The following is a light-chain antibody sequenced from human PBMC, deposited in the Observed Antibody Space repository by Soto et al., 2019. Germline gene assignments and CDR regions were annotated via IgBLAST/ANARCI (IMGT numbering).Light chain of an antibody. V-gene: IGKV3-15*01. Sequence: EIVLTQSPGTLSVSPGDRATLSCRASRSISSNLAWYQQKPGQGPRLLIYRASTRATGVPARFSGRGSGTEFTLTSSSLQSEDSAVYYCQHYHNWPPLTFGGGTRVEIK. CDR3: QHYHNWPPLT. CDR1: RSISSN. J-gene: IGKJ4*01. CDR2: RAS.